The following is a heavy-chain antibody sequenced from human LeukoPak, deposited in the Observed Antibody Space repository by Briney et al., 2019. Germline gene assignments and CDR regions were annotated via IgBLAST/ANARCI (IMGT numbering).Heavy chain of an antibody. V-gene: IGHV1-2*02. Sequence: ASVKVSCKASGGTFSSYAISWVRQAPGQGLEWMGWINPNSGGTNYAQKFQGRVTMTRDTSISTAYMELSRLRSDDTAVYYCARCCSSTSSDYWGQGTLVTVSS. CDR2: INPNSGGT. J-gene: IGHJ4*02. CDR1: GGTFSSYA. CDR3: ARCCSSTSSDY. D-gene: IGHD2-2*01.